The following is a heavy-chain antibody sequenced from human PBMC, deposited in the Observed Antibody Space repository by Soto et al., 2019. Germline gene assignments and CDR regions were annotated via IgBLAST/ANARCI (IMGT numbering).Heavy chain of an antibody. Sequence: ASVKVSCKASGYTFTSYGISWVRQAPGQGLEWMGWISAYNGNTNYAQKLQGRVTMTTDTSTSTAYMELRSLRSDDTAVYYCARDLLWFGELLWGRFYYWGQGTLVTVSS. CDR1: GYTFTSYG. CDR2: ISAYNGNT. D-gene: IGHD3-10*01. J-gene: IGHJ4*02. CDR3: ARDLLWFGELLWGRFYY. V-gene: IGHV1-18*01.